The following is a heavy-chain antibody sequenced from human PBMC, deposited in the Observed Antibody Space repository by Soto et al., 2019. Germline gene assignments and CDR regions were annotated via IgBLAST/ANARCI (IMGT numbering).Heavy chain of an antibody. J-gene: IGHJ4*02. CDR2: INPNSGNI. D-gene: IGHD3-10*01. V-gene: IGHV1-8*01. CDR3: ARGRASGSYYLLDY. CDR1: GDTFTTYD. Sequence: ASVKVSCRASGDTFTTYDINWVRQATGHGLEWMGWINPNSGNIGYAQRFQGRVTMTRDTAIRTAYMEVSSLRSDDTAVYYCARGRASGSYYLLDYWGQGTLVTVPS.